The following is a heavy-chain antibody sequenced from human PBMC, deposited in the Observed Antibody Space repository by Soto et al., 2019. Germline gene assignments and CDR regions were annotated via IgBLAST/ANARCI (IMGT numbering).Heavy chain of an antibody. CDR1: GGSISSSNW. V-gene: IGHV4-4*02. CDR3: ARDYYDSSGYQDYLDY. J-gene: IGHJ4*02. CDR2: IYHSGST. D-gene: IGHD3-22*01. Sequence: SETLSLTCAVSGGSISSSNWWSWVRQPPGKGLEWIGEIYHSGSTNYNPSLKSRVTISVDKSKNQFSLKLSSVTAADTAVYYCARDYYDSSGYQDYLDYWGQGTLVTVSS.